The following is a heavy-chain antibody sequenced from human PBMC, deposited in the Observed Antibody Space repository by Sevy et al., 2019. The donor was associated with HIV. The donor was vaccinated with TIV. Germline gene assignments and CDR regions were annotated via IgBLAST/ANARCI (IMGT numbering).Heavy chain of an antibody. J-gene: IGHJ3*02. CDR3: AKDSFRLNAFDI. CDR2: ISTGGATI. Sequence: GGSPRLSCVASGFTFSRYEVNWVRQAPGKGLQWISYISTGGATIYYSDSLKGRFTSSRDNAKNSVHLQMNSLRAEDTAVYYCAKDSFRLNAFDIWGQGTMVTVSS. CDR1: GFTFSRYE. V-gene: IGHV3-48*03.